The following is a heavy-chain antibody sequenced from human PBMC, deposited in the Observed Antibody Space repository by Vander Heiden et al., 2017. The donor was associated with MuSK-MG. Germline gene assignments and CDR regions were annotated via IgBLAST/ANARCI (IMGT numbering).Heavy chain of an antibody. D-gene: IGHD3-22*01. CDR1: GGSTTSGGYC. Sequence: QVQLQESRPGLVKPSQTLSLTCTVPGGSTTSGGYCWSWIRQHPGKGLEWIGYIYYSGSTYYNPSLKSRVTISVDTSKNQFSLKLSSVTAADTAVYYGARHITMIVVPNDAFDIWGQGTMVTVSS. V-gene: IGHV4-31*03. CDR3: ARHITMIVVPNDAFDI. CDR2: IYYSGST. J-gene: IGHJ3*02.